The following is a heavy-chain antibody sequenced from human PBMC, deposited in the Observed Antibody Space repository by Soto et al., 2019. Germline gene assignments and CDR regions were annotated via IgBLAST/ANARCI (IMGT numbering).Heavy chain of an antibody. CDR3: ARAVVVTAIKHYYYGMDV. D-gene: IGHD2-21*02. CDR1: AGTFSSYA. J-gene: IGHJ6*02. CDR2: IIPIFGTS. V-gene: IGHV1-69*13. Sequence: SVKVSCKASAGTFSSYAMSWVRQAPGQGLEWMGRIIPIFGTSNYAQTFQGRVTITADESTRTAYMELSSLRSEDTAVYYCARAVVVTAIKHYYYGMDVWGQGTTVTV.